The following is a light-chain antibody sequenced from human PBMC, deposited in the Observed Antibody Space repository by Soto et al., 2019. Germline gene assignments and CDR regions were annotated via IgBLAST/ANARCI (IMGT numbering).Light chain of an antibody. CDR1: QSVSSSY. J-gene: IGKJ4*01. CDR2: GAS. V-gene: IGKV3-20*01. CDR3: QQYNDWPLT. Sequence: EIVLTQSPGTLSLSTGERATLSCRASQSVSSSYLAWYQQKPGQAPRLLIYGASSRATGIPDRVSGSGSGTDFTLTISSLQPEDFAIYYCQQYNDWPLTFGGGTKVDIK.